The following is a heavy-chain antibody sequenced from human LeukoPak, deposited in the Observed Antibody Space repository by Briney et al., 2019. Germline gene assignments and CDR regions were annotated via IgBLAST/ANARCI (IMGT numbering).Heavy chain of an antibody. CDR3: ARCYGSGTYYFSNEYYFNY. V-gene: IGHV4-4*02. CDR1: GGSISSNNW. J-gene: IGHJ4*02. CDR2: IYNSGIT. D-gene: IGHD3-10*01. Sequence: PSETLSLTCAVSGGSISSNNWWNWVRQPPGKGLEWIGFIYNSGITNYNPSLRSRLTISVDTSKNQFSLKLSSVTAADTALYYCARCYGSGTYYFSNEYYFNYWGQGTLVTVSS.